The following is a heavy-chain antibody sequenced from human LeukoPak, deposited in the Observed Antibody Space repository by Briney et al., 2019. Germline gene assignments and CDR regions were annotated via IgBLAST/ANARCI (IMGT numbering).Heavy chain of an antibody. CDR2: INTNTGNP. D-gene: IGHD1-26*01. V-gene: IGHV7-4-1*02. Sequence: ASVKVSCKASGYTFTSYAMNWVRQAPGQGLEWMGWINTNTGNPTYAQGFTGRFVFSLDTSVSTAYLQISSLKAEDTAVYYCARGGTINYYYYGMDVWGQGTTVTVSS. CDR3: ARGGTINYYYYGMDV. CDR1: GYTFTSYA. J-gene: IGHJ6*02.